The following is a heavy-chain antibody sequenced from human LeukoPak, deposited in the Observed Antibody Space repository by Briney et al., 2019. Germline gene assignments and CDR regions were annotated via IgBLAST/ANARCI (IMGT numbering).Heavy chain of an antibody. CDR2: INHSGST. Sequence: SETLSLTCAVYGGSFSGYYRSWIRQPPGKGLEWIGEINHSGSTNYNPSLKSRVTISVDTSKNQFSLKLSSVTAADTAVYYCARGNIITMIVVVSNWFDPWGQGTLVTVSS. J-gene: IGHJ5*02. D-gene: IGHD3-22*01. CDR1: GGSFSGYY. CDR3: ARGNIITMIVVVSNWFDP. V-gene: IGHV4-34*01.